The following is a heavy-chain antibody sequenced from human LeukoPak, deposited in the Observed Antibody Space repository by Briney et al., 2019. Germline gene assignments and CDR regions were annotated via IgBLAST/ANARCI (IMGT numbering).Heavy chain of an antibody. CDR2: ISAYNGNT. V-gene: IGHV1-18*01. D-gene: IGHD2-2*02. Sequence: ASVKVSCKASGYTFTSYGISWVRQAPGQGLEWMGWISAYNGNTNYAQKFQGRVTITTDESTSTAYMELSSLRSEDTAVYYCARGGPVVPAAIKPFDYWGQGTLVTVSS. J-gene: IGHJ4*02. CDR1: GYTFTSYG. CDR3: ARGGPVVPAAIKPFDY.